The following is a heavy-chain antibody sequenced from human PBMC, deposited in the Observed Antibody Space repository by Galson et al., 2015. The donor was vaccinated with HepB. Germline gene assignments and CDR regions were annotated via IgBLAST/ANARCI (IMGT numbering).Heavy chain of an antibody. D-gene: IGHD6-13*01. J-gene: IGHJ6*02. CDR2: ISSSGSTI. V-gene: IGHV3-11*01. CDR3: ARVGRIEAAAGTGPFGDV. Sequence: SLRLSCAASGFTFSDYYMSWIRQAPGKGLEWVSYISSSGSTIYYADSVKGRFTISRDNAKNSLYLQMNSLRAEDTAVYYCARVGRIEAAAGTGPFGDVWGQGTTVTVSS. CDR1: GFTFSDYY.